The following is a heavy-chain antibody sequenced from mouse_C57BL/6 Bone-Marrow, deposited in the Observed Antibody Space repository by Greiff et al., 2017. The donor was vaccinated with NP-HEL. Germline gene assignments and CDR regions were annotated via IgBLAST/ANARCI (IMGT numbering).Heavy chain of an antibody. D-gene: IGHD2-4*01. CDR3: ALGDYHFDY. J-gene: IGHJ2*01. CDR2: INPSTGGT. Sequence: EVQLQQSGPELVKPGASVKISCKASGYSFTGYYMNWVKQSPEKSLEWIGEINPSTGGTTYNQKFKAKATLTVDKSSSTAYMQLKSLTSEDSAVYYCALGDYHFDYWGQGTTLTVSS. CDR1: GYSFTGYY. V-gene: IGHV1-42*01.